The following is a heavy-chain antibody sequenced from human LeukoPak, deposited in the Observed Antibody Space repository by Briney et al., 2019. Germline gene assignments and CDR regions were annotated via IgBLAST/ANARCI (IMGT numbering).Heavy chain of an antibody. D-gene: IGHD3-3*01. V-gene: IGHV1-69-2*01. Sequence: GASVKVSCKASGYTFTDYYMHWVQQAPGKGLEWMGRVDPEDGETIYAEKFQGRVTITADTSTDAAYMELSSLRSEDTAVYYCATEVLRFLEWPGDIWGQGTMVTVSS. CDR2: VDPEDGET. CDR3: ATEVLRFLEWPGDI. CDR1: GYTFTDYY. J-gene: IGHJ3*02.